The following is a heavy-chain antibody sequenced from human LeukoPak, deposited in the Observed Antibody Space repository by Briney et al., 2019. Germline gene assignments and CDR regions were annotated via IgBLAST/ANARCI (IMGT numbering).Heavy chain of an antibody. CDR3: ARDVVDYGVG. V-gene: IGHV1-69*04. Sequence: SVNVSCKASGGTFSSYAISWVRQAPGQGLEWMGRIIPILGIANYAQKFQGRVTITADKSTSTAYMELSSLRSEDTAVYYCARDVVDYGVGWGQGTLVTVSS. CDR1: GGTFSSYA. D-gene: IGHD4-17*01. J-gene: IGHJ4*02. CDR2: IIPILGIA.